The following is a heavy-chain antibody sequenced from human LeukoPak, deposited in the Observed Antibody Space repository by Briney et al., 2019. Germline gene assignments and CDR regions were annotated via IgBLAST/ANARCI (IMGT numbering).Heavy chain of an antibody. CDR3: ARDPTVTNVHEAFDL. J-gene: IGHJ3*01. CDR2: INRDGTQK. CDR1: GFTLSNFW. V-gene: IGHV3-7*05. D-gene: IGHD4-17*01. Sequence: GGSLRLSCAASGFTLSNFWMNWVRQAPGKGLEWVAIINRDGTQKHYADSVKGRFTISRDNAKNSLYLQMNSLRAEDTAAYYCARDPTVTNVHEAFDLRGQGTMVTVPS.